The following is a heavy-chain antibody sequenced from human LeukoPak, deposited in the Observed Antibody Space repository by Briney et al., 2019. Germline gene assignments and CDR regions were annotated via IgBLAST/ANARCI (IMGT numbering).Heavy chain of an antibody. Sequence: ASVKVSCKGSGYTFDRYGVTWVRQAPGQGLEWMGWISTYNGNTTYAQKIQGRVTMTTDTSTNTVYMDLRSLRSDDTAVYYCARDLGHCRNVICSSSAYWGRGTLVTVSS. CDR1: GYTFDRYG. D-gene: IGHD1-14*01. V-gene: IGHV1-18*01. J-gene: IGHJ4*02. CDR3: ARDLGHCRNVICSSSAY. CDR2: ISTYNGNT.